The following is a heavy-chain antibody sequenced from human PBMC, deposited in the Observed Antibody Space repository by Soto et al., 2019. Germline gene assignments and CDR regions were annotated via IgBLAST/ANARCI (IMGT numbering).Heavy chain of an antibody. V-gene: IGHV3-23*01. D-gene: IGHD2-15*01. Sequence: EVQLLESGGGLVQPEGSLRLSCAASGFTFTSYAMGWVRQAPGKGLEWVSVISSGGSTYYADSVRGRFTIPRDNSKDTLSLQMTSLRADDTAVYYCAKRRGAGGHFDYWGPGALVTVSS. CDR3: AKRRGAGGHFDY. CDR2: ISSGGST. J-gene: IGHJ4*02. CDR1: GFTFTSYA.